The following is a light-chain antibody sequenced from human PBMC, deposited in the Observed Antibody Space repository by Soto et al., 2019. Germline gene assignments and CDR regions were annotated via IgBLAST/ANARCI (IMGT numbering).Light chain of an antibody. CDR3: SSYTSSSTLGV. Sequence: QSALTQPASVSGSPGQSXTISCTGTSSDVGGYNYVSWYQQHPGKAPKLMIYEVSNRPSGVSNRFSGSKSGNTASLTISGLQAEDEADYYCSSYTSSSTLGVFGGGTKLTVL. V-gene: IGLV2-14*01. CDR2: EVS. J-gene: IGLJ2*01. CDR1: SSDVGGYNY.